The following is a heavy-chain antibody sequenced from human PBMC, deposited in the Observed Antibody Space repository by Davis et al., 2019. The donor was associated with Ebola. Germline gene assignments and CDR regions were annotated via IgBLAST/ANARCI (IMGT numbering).Heavy chain of an antibody. D-gene: IGHD3-10*01. CDR1: GGSFSGYY. Sequence: MPSETLSLTCAVYGGSFSGYYWSWIRQPPGKGLEWIGHIYYSGSTNYNPSLKSRVTISVDTSKNQFSLKLSSVTAADTAVYYCARVGPFYYGSGSRLYYYGMDVWGQGTTVTVSS. V-gene: IGHV4-59*08. J-gene: IGHJ6*02. CDR3: ARVGPFYYGSGSRLYYYGMDV. CDR2: IYYSGST.